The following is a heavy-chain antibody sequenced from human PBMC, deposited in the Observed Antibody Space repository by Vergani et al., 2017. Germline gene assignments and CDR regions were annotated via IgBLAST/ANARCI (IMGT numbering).Heavy chain of an antibody. CDR1: GGSISNYY. Sequence: QVQLQESGPGLVKPSETLSLTCTVSGGSISNYYWSWIRQPPGKGLEWIGYIYYSGSTNYNPSLRSRVTISVDTSKNQFSLKLSSVTAADTAVYYCAGYCSSTSGYSGPDAFDIWGQGTMVTVSS. J-gene: IGHJ3*02. V-gene: IGHV4-59*01. CDR3: AGYCSSTSGYSGPDAFDI. D-gene: IGHD2-2*01. CDR2: IYYSGST.